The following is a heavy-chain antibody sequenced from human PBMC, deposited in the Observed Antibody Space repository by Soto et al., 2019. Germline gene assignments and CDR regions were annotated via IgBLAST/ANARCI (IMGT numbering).Heavy chain of an antibody. V-gene: IGHV1-69*01. Sequence: QVQLMQSGAEVRKAGSSVRVSCKASGDTYNNYAFNWVRQAPGQGLEWMGGIFPFIKTANYAQKFQGRVTITAEDSTSTVYMDLSSLRSEDTAVYYCARGGYSSSYRFDHWGQGTLVNVSS. J-gene: IGHJ4*02. D-gene: IGHD6-13*01. CDR3: ARGGYSSSYRFDH. CDR1: GDTYNNYA. CDR2: IFPFIKTA.